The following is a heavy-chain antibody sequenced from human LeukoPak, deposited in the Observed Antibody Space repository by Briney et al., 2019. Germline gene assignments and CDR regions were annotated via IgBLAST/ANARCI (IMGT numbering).Heavy chain of an antibody. V-gene: IGHV3-30*18. J-gene: IGHJ4*02. D-gene: IGHD3-16*02. Sequence: GRSLRLSCAASGFTFSGYGMHWVRQAPGKGLDWVAVISYDGSNEYYAGSVKGRFTISRDNSKNTLYLQMNSLRAEDTAVYYCAKIGDYVWGSYREPPAYVDYWGQGTLVTVSS. CDR1: GFTFSGYG. CDR3: AKIGDYVWGSYREPPAYVDY. CDR2: ISYDGSNE.